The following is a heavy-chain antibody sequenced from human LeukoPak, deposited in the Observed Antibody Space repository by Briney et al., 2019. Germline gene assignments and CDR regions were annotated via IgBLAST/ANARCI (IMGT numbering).Heavy chain of an antibody. CDR2: IYYSGST. CDR1: GGSISSYY. J-gene: IGHJ4*02. Sequence: PSETLSLTCTVSGGSISSYYWSWIRQPPGKGLEWIGYIYYSGSTNYNPSLKSRVTISVDTSKNQFSLKLSSVTAADTAVYYCARLVRGVVDYWGQGTLVTVSS. V-gene: IGHV4-59*01. CDR3: ARLVRGVVDY. D-gene: IGHD3-10*01.